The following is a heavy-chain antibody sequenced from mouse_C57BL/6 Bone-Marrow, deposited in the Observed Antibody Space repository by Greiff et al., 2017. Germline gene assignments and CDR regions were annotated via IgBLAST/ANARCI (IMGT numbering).Heavy chain of an antibody. D-gene: IGHD4-1*01. CDR2: IYPTSGRT. J-gene: IGHJ2*01. CDR1: GYTFTSYW. V-gene: IGHV1-55*01. Sequence: QVQLQQPGAELVKPGASVKMSCKASGYTFTSYWITWVKQRPGQGLEWIGDIYPTSGRTNYNEKFKGKAILTVDTSSNTAYMQLSSLPSEDSAVFYCARSGPLGRSFDYWGQGTTLTVSS. CDR3: ARSGPLGRSFDY.